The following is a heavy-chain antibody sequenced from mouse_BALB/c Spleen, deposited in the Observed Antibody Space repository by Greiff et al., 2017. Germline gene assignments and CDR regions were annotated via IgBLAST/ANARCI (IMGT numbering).Heavy chain of an antibody. CDR3: LYDYGGFAY. D-gene: IGHD2-4*01. V-gene: IGHV1-69*01. Sequence: QVQLQQPGAELVMPGASVKMSCKASGYTFTDYWMHWVKQRPGQGLEWIGAIDTSDSYTSYNQKFKGKATLTVDESSSTAYMQLSSLTSEDSAVYYCLYDYGGFAYWGQGTLVTVSA. J-gene: IGHJ3*01. CDR1: GYTFTDYW. CDR2: IDTSDSYT.